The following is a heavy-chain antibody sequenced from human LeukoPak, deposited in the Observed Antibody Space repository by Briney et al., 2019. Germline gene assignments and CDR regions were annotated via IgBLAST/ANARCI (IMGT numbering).Heavy chain of an antibody. CDR3: ARSSSSWDYFDY. J-gene: IGHJ4*02. CDR2: ISSSSGTI. D-gene: IGHD6-13*01. CDR1: GFTFSIYS. V-gene: IGHV3-48*02. Sequence: GRSLRLSCAASGFTFSIYSMNWVRQAPGKGLEWVSYISSSSGTIYYADSVKGRFTISRDNAKNSLYLQMNSLRDEDTAVYYCARSSSSWDYFDYWGQGTLVTVSS.